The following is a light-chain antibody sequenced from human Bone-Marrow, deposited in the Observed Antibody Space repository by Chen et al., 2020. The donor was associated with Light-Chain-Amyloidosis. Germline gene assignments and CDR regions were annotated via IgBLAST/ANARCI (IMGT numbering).Light chain of an antibody. J-gene: IGLJ2*01. V-gene: IGLV3-1*01. CDR2: QDS. Sequence: SYEPTQPPPVSVSPGQTASITCSGEKLGDKYACWYQQKPGQSPVLVIYQDSKRPSGIPERFSGSNSGNTATLTISGTQAMDEADYYCQAWDSSTVVFGGGTKLTVL. CDR1: KLGDKY. CDR3: QAWDSSTVV.